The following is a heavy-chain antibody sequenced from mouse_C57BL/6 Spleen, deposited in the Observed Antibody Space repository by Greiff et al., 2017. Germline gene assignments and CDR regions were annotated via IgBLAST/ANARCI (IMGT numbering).Heavy chain of an antibody. D-gene: IGHD3-3*01. J-gene: IGHJ2*01. CDR2: INPSTGGT. V-gene: IGHV1-42*01. CDR1: GYSFTGYY. Sequence: VQLQQSGPELVKPGASVKISCKASGYSFTGYYMNWVKQSPEKSLEWIGEINPSTGGTTYNQKFKAKATLTVDKSSSTAYMQLKSLTSEDSAVYYGARGGGRGYFDYWGQGTTLTVSS. CDR3: ARGGGRGYFDY.